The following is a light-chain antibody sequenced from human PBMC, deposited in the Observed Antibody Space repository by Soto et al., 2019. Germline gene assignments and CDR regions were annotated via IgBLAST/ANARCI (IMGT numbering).Light chain of an antibody. CDR1: QTISSW. CDR3: QHYNSYSEA. J-gene: IGKJ1*01. CDR2: KAS. Sequence: DIKITQSPSTLSGSVGDRVTITCRDSQTISSWLAWYQQKPGKAPKLLIYKASTLKSGVPSRFSGSGSGTEFTLTISSLQPDDFATDYCQHYNSYSEAFGEGTKVDIK. V-gene: IGKV1-5*03.